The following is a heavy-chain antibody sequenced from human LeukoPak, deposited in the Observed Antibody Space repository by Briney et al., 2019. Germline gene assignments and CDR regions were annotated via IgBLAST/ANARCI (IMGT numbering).Heavy chain of an antibody. CDR2: ISSDGGST. CDR1: GFTLSDHY. CDR3: ARVGSGYYTDY. J-gene: IGHJ4*02. Sequence: GGSLRLSCAASGFTLSDHYMDWVRQAPGKGLEYVSAISSDGGSTYYANSVKGRFTISRDNSKSTLYLQMGSLRAEDMAVYYCARVGSGYYTDYWGQGTLVTVSS. D-gene: IGHD3-3*01. V-gene: IGHV3-64*01.